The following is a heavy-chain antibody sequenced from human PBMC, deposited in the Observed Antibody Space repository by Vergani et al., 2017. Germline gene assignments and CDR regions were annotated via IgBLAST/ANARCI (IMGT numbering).Heavy chain of an antibody. J-gene: IGHJ4*02. CDR2: INSDGSST. Sequence: EVQLVESGGGLVQPGGSLRLSCAASGFTFSSYWMHWVRQAPGKGLVWVSRINSDGSSTSYADSVKGRFTISRDNAKNTLYLQMNSLRAEDTAVNYCARDRLTAGYCSGGSCYPLDYWGQGTLVTVSS. CDR1: GFTFSSYW. V-gene: IGHV3-74*01. CDR3: ARDRLTAGYCSGGSCYPLDY. D-gene: IGHD2-15*01.